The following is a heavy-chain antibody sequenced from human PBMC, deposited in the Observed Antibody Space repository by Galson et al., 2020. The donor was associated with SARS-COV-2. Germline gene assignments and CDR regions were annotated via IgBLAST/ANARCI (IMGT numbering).Heavy chain of an antibody. Sequence: SETLSLTCTVSGGSISSGSYYWSWIRQPAGKGLEWIGRIYTSGRTNYNPSLKSRVTISVDTSKNQFSLKLSSVTAADTAVYYCARAMYSSGWYRIGGFDYWGQGTLVTVSS. J-gene: IGHJ4*02. CDR1: GGSISSGSYY. CDR2: IYTSGRT. V-gene: IGHV4-61*02. CDR3: ARAMYSSGWYRIGGFDY. D-gene: IGHD6-19*01.